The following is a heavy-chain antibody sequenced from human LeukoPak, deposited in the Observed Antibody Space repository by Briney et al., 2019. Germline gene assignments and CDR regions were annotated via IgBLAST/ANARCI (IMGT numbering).Heavy chain of an antibody. Sequence: SETLSLTCTVSGYSISSGYYWGWIRQPPGKGLEWIGSIYHSGSTYYNPSLKSRVTISVDTSKNQFSLKLSSVTAADTAVYYCARSYYDSSGYYSGLPNHASENFDYWGQGNLVTVSS. V-gene: IGHV4-38-2*02. CDR2: IYHSGST. CDR1: GYSISSGYY. J-gene: IGHJ4*02. CDR3: ARSYYDSSGYYSGLPNHASENFDY. D-gene: IGHD3-22*01.